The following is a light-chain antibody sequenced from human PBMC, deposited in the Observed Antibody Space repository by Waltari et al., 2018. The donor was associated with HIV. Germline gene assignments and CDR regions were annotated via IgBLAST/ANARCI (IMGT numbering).Light chain of an antibody. CDR2: AAS. J-gene: IGKJ1*01. CDR1: QSVSSN. CDR3: QQYNNWWT. Sequence: EIVLTQSPATLSVSPGERATLSCRASQSVSSNLAWYQQKPGQAPRLVIYAASTRATGIPARFSGSGSGTVFTLTISSLQSEDFAVYYCQQYNNWWTFGQGTKVEIK. V-gene: IGKV3-15*01.